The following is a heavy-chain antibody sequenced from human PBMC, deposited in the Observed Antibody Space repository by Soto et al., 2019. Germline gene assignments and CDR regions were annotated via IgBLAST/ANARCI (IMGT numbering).Heavy chain of an antibody. D-gene: IGHD2-15*01. J-gene: IGHJ2*01. CDR1: GYTFSDYA. V-gene: IGHV1-18*01. Sequence: QVQLVQSGGEVKKPGASVKVSCQASGYTFSDYAIRWVRQAPGQGLEWMGWISASTRNTDQAQNFRGRVIMTLDTSTNTAYMELRSLRSDDTAVYYCVRCYCSVGSCYACWYYDLCGRGTLVTVSS. CDR3: VRCYCSVGSCYACWYYDL. CDR2: ISASTRNT.